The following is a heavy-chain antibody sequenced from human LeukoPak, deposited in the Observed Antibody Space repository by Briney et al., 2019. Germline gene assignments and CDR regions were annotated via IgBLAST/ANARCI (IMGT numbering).Heavy chain of an antibody. J-gene: IGHJ6*02. Sequence: SETLSLTCAVYGGSFSGYYWSWIRQPPGKGLEWIGDINHSGSTNYNPSLKGRVTISVDTSKNQFSLKLSSVTAADTAVYYCARGRIAKIVVVHSFSYGMDVWGQGTTVAVSS. V-gene: IGHV4-34*01. CDR1: GGSFSGYY. D-gene: IGHD3-22*01. CDR3: ARGRIAKIVVVHSFSYGMDV. CDR2: INHSGST.